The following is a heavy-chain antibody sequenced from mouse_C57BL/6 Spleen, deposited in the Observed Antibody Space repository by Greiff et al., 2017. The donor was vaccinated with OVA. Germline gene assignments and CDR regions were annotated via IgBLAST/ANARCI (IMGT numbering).Heavy chain of an antibody. J-gene: IGHJ4*01. Sequence: VQLQQSGPELVKPGASVKISCKASGYTFTDYYMNWVKQSHGKSLEWIGDINPNNGGTSYNQKFKGKATLTVDKSSSTAYMELRSLTSEDSAVYYCAREDDGYLYYAMDYWGQGTSVTVSS. V-gene: IGHV1-26*01. CDR2: INPNNGGT. D-gene: IGHD2-3*01. CDR3: AREDDGYLYYAMDY. CDR1: GYTFTDYY.